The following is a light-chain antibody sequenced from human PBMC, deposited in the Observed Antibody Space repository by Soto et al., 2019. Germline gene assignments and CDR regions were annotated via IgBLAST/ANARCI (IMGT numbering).Light chain of an antibody. CDR3: QQRSNWPPIT. J-gene: IGKJ4*01. CDR1: QSVSSSY. V-gene: IGKV3D-20*02. CDR2: GAS. Sequence: EIVLTQSPGTLSLSPGERATLSCRASQSVSSSYLAWYQQKPGQAPRLLIYGASSRATGIPDTFSGSGSGTDFTLTISRLEPEDFAVYYCQQRSNWPPITFGGGTKVDIK.